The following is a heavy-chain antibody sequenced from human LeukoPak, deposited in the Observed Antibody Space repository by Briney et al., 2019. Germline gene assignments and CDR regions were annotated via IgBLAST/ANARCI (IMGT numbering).Heavy chain of an antibody. CDR1: TFILTNYA. V-gene: IGHV3-48*01. CDR3: AIIGCYRGVCSSDI. CDR2: ISSSDTI. Sequence: AGGSLRLSCAASTFILTNYAINWVRQAPGQGLGGVSHISSSDTILYADSVKGRFTISRDNAKNSLYLQMNSLRAEDTAVYYCAIIGCYRGVCSSDIWGQGTMVTVSS. D-gene: IGHD2-2*01. J-gene: IGHJ3*02.